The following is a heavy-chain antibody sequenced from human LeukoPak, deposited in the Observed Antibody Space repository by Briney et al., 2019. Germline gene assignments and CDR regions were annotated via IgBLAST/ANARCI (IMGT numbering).Heavy chain of an antibody. CDR1: GGSINSYY. Sequence: SETLSLTCSVSGGSINSYYWSWLRQPPGKGLEWIGYIYYSGSTNYNPSLKSRVTISVDTSKNQFSLKLSSVTAADTAVYYCARTQTGRFWSGRYGDYYYIDVWGKETTVTVSS. V-gene: IGHV4-59*01. J-gene: IGHJ6*03. CDR3: ARTQTGRFWSGRYGDYYYIDV. D-gene: IGHD3-3*01. CDR2: IYYSGST.